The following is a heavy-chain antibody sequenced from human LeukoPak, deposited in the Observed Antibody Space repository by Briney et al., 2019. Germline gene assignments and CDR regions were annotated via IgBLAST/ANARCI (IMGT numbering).Heavy chain of an antibody. V-gene: IGHV4-4*07. CDR1: GGSISSYY. Sequence: SETLSLTCTVSGGSISSYYWSWIRQPAGKGLEWIGRIYTSGSTNYNPSLKSRVTMSVDTSKNQFSLKLSSVTAADTAVYYCARVPPPVLGYYYGMDVWGQGTTVTVSS. CDR2: IYTSGST. CDR3: ARVPPPVLGYYYGMDV. J-gene: IGHJ6*02.